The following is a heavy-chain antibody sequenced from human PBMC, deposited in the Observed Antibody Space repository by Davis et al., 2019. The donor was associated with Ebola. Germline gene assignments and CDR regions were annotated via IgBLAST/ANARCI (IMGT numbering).Heavy chain of an antibody. CDR3: ARKYGDYDYYYYGMDV. CDR2: ISAYNGDT. Sequence: AASVKVSCKASGGTFSSYAISGVRQAPGQGLEWMGWISAYNGDTNYAQKFQGRVTMTTDTSTSTAYMELRSLRSDDTAVYYCARKYGDYDYYYYGMDVWGQGTTVTVSS. J-gene: IGHJ6*02. V-gene: IGHV1-18*01. CDR1: GGTFSSYA. D-gene: IGHD4-17*01.